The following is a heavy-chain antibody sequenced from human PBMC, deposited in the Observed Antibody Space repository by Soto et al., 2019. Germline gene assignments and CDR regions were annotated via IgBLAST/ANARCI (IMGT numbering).Heavy chain of an antibody. J-gene: IGHJ4*02. V-gene: IGHV3-21*01. CDR3: AREGRDYYDSSGYYYAYFDY. D-gene: IGHD3-22*01. CDR2: IISSSSYI. Sequence: GGSLRLSCAASGFTFSSYSMNWVRQAPGKGLEWVSSIISSSSYIYYADSVKGRFTISRDNAKNSLYLQMNSLRAEDTAVYYCAREGRDYYDSSGYYYAYFDYWGQGTLVTVSS. CDR1: GFTFSSYS.